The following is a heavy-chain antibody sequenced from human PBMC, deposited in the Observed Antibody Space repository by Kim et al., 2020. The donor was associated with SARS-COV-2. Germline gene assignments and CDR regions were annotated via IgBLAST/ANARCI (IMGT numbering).Heavy chain of an antibody. J-gene: IGHJ6*02. CDR2: ISSNGGST. CDR1: GFTFSSYA. CDR3: ARDRIHLDSGSLLYYGMDV. V-gene: IGHV3-64*01. D-gene: IGHD3-10*01. Sequence: GGSLRLSCAASGFTFSSYAMHWVRQAPGKGLEYVSAISSNGGSTYYANSVKGRFTISRDNSKNTLYLQMGSLRAEDMAVYYCARDRIHLDSGSLLYYGMDVWGQGTTVTVSS.